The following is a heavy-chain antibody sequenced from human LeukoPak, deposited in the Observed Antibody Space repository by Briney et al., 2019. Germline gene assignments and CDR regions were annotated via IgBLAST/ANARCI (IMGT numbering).Heavy chain of an antibody. CDR2: VIPIFGNE. J-gene: IGHJ4*02. CDR3: AKSYADSLYYFDY. D-gene: IGHD4-17*01. V-gene: IGHV1-69*01. Sequence: XAPGQGIXXMGGVIPIFGNENYAQKVQGRVTITAAESPSTAYMELSSLRSEHPAVYYCAKSYADSLYYFDYWRPGTLVTVSS.